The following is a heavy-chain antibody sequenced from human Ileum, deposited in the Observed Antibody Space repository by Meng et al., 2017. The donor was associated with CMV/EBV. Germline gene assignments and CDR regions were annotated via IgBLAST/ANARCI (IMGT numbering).Heavy chain of an antibody. CDR2: ISSSGSTI. D-gene: IGHD3-9*01. V-gene: IGHV3-48*03. J-gene: IGHJ6*02. CDR1: GFTFSSYE. CDR3: ARDRYQNDILTGTYYYGMDV. Sequence: GGSLRLSCAASGFTFSSYEMNWVRQAPGKGLEWVSYISSSGSTIYYADSVKGRFTISRDNAKNSLYLQMNSLRAEDTAVYYCARDRYQNDILTGTYYYGMDVWGQGTTVTVSS.